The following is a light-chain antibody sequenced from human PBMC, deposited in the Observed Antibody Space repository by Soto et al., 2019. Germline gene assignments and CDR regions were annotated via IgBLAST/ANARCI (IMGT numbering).Light chain of an antibody. CDR3: ATWDDSLSGVV. Sequence: QSVLTQPPSASGTPGQRVTISCSGSSSNIETNDIYWHQQLPGSAPKLLICSNDQRPSGVPDRFSASKSGTSASLAISGLRSEDEAEYFCATWDDSLSGVVFGGGTKLTVL. J-gene: IGLJ2*01. CDR2: SND. CDR1: SSNIETND. V-gene: IGLV1-47*02.